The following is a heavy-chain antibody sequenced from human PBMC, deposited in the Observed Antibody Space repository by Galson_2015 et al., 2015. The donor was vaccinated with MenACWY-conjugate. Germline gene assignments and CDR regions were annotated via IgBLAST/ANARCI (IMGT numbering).Heavy chain of an antibody. D-gene: IGHD3-3*01. CDR3: ARRGPGSDFWSGYYSFDY. V-gene: IGHV4-4*02. CDR2: IYHSGST. J-gene: IGHJ4*02. Sequence: QPPGKGLEWIGEIYHSGSTNYNPSLKSRVSISVDKSKNQFSLKLSSVTAADTAVYYCARRGPGSDFWSGYYSFDYWGQGALVTVSS.